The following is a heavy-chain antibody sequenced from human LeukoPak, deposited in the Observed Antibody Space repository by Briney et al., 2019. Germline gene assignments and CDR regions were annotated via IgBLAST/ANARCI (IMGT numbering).Heavy chain of an antibody. Sequence: AGSLRLSCAASGFTFSSYAMSWVRPAPGKGLEWVLAISGSGGSTYYADSGKGRFTISRDNSKNTLYLQMNSLRAEDTAVYHCAVGKLERLPRNWFDPWGQGTLVTVSS. J-gene: IGHJ5*02. CDR1: GFTFSSYA. CDR2: ISGSGGST. CDR3: AVGKLERLPRNWFDP. V-gene: IGHV3-23*01. D-gene: IGHD1-1*01.